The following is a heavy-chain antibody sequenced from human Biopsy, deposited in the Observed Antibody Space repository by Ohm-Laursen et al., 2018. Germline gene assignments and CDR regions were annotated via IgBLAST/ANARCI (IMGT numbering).Heavy chain of an antibody. CDR1: GGTFSNYG. Sequence: GASVKVSCKVPGGTFSNYGVNWVRQAPGQGLEWMGIINPVGGSTNYAQKFQGRGTLTTDTSTSTVHMELRSLRSDDTAVYYCARLLQTDGDGFWSGYYDYWGQGTLVTVSS. V-gene: IGHV1-46*01. CDR3: ARLLQTDGDGFWSGYYDY. J-gene: IGHJ4*02. CDR2: INPVGGST. D-gene: IGHD3-3*01.